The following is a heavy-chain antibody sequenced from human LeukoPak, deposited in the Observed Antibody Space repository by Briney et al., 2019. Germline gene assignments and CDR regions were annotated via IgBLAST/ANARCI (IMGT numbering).Heavy chain of an antibody. Sequence: PGGSLRLSCAASGFTFDDYAMHWVRQAPGKGLEWVSGISWNSGSIGYADSVKGRFTISRGNAKNSLYLQMNSLRAEDTALYYCAKDLYYDFWSGLDYWGQGTLVTVSS. CDR1: GFTFDDYA. CDR3: AKDLYYDFWSGLDY. CDR2: ISWNSGSI. J-gene: IGHJ4*02. V-gene: IGHV3-9*01. D-gene: IGHD3-3*01.